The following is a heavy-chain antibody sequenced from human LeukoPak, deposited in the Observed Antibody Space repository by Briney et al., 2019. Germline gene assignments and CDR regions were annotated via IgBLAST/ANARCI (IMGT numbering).Heavy chain of an antibody. CDR2: IIPIFGTA. V-gene: IGHV1-69*13. CDR3: ARVQLERLLRYGMDV. D-gene: IGHD1-1*01. J-gene: IGHJ6*02. Sequence: GASVKVSCKASGGTFSSYAISWVRQAPGQGLEWMGGIIPIFGTANYAQKFQGRVTITADESTSTAYMELSSLRSEDTAVYYCARVQLERLLRYGMDVWGQGTTVTVSS. CDR1: GGTFSSYA.